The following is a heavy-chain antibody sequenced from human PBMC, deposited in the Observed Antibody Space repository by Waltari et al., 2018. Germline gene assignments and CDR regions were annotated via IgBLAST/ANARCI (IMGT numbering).Heavy chain of an antibody. D-gene: IGHD5-12*01. J-gene: IGHJ5*02. V-gene: IGHV1-69*01. CDR3: AGSGYDFSRRRPNWFDP. CDR1: GGTFSSYA. CDR2: IIPIFGTA. Sequence: QVQLVQSGAEVKKPGSSVQVSCKASGGTFSSYAISWVRPAPGQGLEWMGGIIPIFGTANYAQKFQGRVTITADESTSTAYMELSSLRSEDTAVYYCAGSGYDFSRRRPNWFDPWGQGTLVTVSS.